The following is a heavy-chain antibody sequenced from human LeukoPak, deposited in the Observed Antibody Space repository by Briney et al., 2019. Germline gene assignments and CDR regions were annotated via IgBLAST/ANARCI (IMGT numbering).Heavy chain of an antibody. CDR2: IYSGGST. J-gene: IGHJ6*03. CDR3: AKAGPGRVGGGPRQPNYYYYYYMDV. CDR1: GFTVSSNY. V-gene: IGHV3-53*01. Sequence: PGGSLRLSCAASGFTVSSNYMSWVRQAPGKGLEWVSVIYSGGSTYYADSVKGRFTISRDNSKNTLYLQMNSLRAEDTAVYYCAKAGPGRVGGGPRQPNYYYYYYMDVWGKGTTVTVSS. D-gene: IGHD2-15*01.